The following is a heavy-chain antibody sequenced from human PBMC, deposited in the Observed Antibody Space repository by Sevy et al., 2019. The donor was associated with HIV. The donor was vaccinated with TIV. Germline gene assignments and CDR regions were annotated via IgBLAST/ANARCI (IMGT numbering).Heavy chain of an antibody. CDR1: GFTFSDYY. V-gene: IGHV3-11*01. CDR2: ISSSGSTI. CDR3: GRLSPNPPPAYDFWSGYYTRRARNYYYGMDV. J-gene: IGHJ6*02. Sequence: GGSLRLSCAASGFTFSDYYMSWIRQAPGKGLEWVSYISSSGSTIYYADSVKGRFTISRDNAKNSPYLQMNSLRAGDPAVYYFGRLSPNPPPAYDFWSGYYTRRARNYYYGMDVWGQGTTVTVSS. D-gene: IGHD3-3*01.